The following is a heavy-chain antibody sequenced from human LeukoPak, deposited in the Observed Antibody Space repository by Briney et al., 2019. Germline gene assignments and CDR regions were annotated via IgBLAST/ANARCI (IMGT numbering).Heavy chain of an antibody. D-gene: IGHD6-13*01. CDR2: IRYDGNIK. J-gene: IGHJ3*02. CDR3: ASHRGYPKAFEI. Sequence: GGSLRLSCAASGFTFSSFGMHWVRHAPGKGLEWVAFIRYDGNIKYYADSVKGRFTISRDNSKNTLYLQLNSLRAEDTAVYYCASHRGYPKAFEIWGQGTMVTVSS. CDR1: GFTFSSFG. V-gene: IGHV3-30*02.